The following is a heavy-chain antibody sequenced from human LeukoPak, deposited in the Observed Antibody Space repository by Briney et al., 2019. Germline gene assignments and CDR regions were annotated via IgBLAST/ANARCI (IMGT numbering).Heavy chain of an antibody. CDR3: ARNGLGYYDSSGPRDAFDI. CDR1: GFTFSRYS. V-gene: IGHV3-48*02. J-gene: IGHJ3*02. CDR2: ISSSRSTM. D-gene: IGHD3-22*01. Sequence: GGSLRLSCAASGFTFSRYSMNWVRQAPGKGLEWVSYISSSRSTMYYADSVKGRFTISRDNAKNSLYLQMNSLRDEDTAVYYCARNGLGYYDSSGPRDAFDIWGQRTMVTVSS.